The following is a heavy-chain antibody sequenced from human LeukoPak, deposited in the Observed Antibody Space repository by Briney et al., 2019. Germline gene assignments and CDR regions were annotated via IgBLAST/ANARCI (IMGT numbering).Heavy chain of an antibody. CDR3: APYCSGGSCTGYVQH. D-gene: IGHD2-15*01. V-gene: IGHV4-59*05. Sequence: GSLRLSCAASGFSVSNYEMNWVRQAPGKGLEWIGSIYHSGNTYYNPSLKSRVTLSVDTSKNQYSLNLFSVTAADTAVYYCAPYCSGGSCTGYVQHWGQGTLVTVFS. CDR1: GFSVSNYE. CDR2: IYHSGNT. J-gene: IGHJ1*01.